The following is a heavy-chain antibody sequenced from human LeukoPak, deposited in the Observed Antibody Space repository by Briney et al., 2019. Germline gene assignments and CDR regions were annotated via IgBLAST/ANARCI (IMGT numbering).Heavy chain of an antibody. CDR1: GFTFSNDW. CDR3: AREWGASGYCSSTSCSPFDY. Sequence: GGSLRLSCAASGFTFSNDWLHWVRQAPGKGLVWVSSISSSSSYIYYADSVKGRFTISRDNAKNSLYLQMNSLRAEDTAVYYCAREWGASGYCSSTSCSPFDYWGQGTLVTVSS. J-gene: IGHJ4*02. D-gene: IGHD2-2*01. V-gene: IGHV3-21*01. CDR2: ISSSSSYI.